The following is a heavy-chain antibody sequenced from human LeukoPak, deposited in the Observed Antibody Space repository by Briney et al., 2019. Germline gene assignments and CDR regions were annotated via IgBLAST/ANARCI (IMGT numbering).Heavy chain of an antibody. CDR1: GGTFSSYG. J-gene: IGHJ4*02. V-gene: IGHV1-18*01. D-gene: IGHD3-22*01. CDR3: ARASLSVVISDY. Sequence: ASVKVSCKASGGTFSSYGISWVRQAPGQGLEWMGWISAYNGNTNYAQKLQGRVTMTTDTSTSTAYMELRSLRSDDTAVYYCARASLSVVISDYWGQGTLVTVSS. CDR2: ISAYNGNT.